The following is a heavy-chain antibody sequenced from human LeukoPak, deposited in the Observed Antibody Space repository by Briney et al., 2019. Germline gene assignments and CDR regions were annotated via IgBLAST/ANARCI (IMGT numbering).Heavy chain of an antibody. Sequence: GGSLRLSCAASGFTFSNYEMNWVRQAPGKGLEWVSYISGSGSAIDYADSVKGRFTISRDNAKNSLYLQMNSLRAEDTAVYYCARGYCSGGTCYSAGYYFDYWGQGTLVTVSS. CDR1: GFTFSNYE. J-gene: IGHJ4*02. D-gene: IGHD2-15*01. V-gene: IGHV3-48*03. CDR3: ARGYCSGGTCYSAGYYFDY. CDR2: ISGSGSAI.